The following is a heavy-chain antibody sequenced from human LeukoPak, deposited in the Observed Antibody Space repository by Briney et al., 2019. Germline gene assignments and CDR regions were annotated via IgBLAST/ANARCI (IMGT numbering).Heavy chain of an antibody. V-gene: IGHV3-43*01. CDR3: VKGTSAWIASDYFDS. J-gene: IGHJ4*01. D-gene: IGHD2-2*03. CDR1: GFNFGDYT. Sequence: GGSLRLSCTTSGFNFGDYTMHWVRQVPGKGLEWLSVVSWDGGSRYYAESVKGRFTMSRDNRKKSLHLQMSSLRTEDTALYYCVKGTSAWIASDYFDSWGQGTLVTVSS. CDR2: VSWDGGSR.